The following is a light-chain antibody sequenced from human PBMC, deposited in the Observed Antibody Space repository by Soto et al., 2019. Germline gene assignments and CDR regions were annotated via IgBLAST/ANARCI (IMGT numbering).Light chain of an antibody. J-gene: IGKJ5*01. V-gene: IGKV1-5*01. CDR1: QSISSW. Sequence: DIQMTQSPSTLSASVGDRVTITCRASQSISSWLAWYQQKTGNAPKLLIYDASSLESGVPSRFSDSGSEKEFNLTISSQQPDDFATYYCQQYNSYSITCGQGTRLEIK. CDR3: QQYNSYSIT. CDR2: DAS.